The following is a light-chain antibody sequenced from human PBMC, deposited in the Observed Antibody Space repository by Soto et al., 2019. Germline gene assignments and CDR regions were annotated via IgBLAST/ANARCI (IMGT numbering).Light chain of an antibody. Sequence: DIQMTQSPSTLSASIGARVTITCRASQSISSWLAWYQQKPGKAPKLLIYKASSLESGVPSRFSGSGSGTDFTLAISSLQADDFATYYCQQYKSYSLTFGGGTKVEIK. V-gene: IGKV1-5*03. J-gene: IGKJ4*01. CDR1: QSISSW. CDR3: QQYKSYSLT. CDR2: KAS.